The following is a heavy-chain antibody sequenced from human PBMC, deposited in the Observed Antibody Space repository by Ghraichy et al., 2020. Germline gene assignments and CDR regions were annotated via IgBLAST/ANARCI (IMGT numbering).Heavy chain of an antibody. D-gene: IGHD1-26*01. J-gene: IGHJ4*02. V-gene: IGHV4-38-2*02. Sequence: SETLSLTCTVSGYSISSGYYWGWIRQPPGGGLEWIGNFYQSGGTSYNPSLKSRVTISVDTSKNQFSLKLTSVTAADTAMYYCARDRPSGTYSFWGQGILDTVSS. CDR3: ARDRPSGTYSF. CDR2: FYQSGGT. CDR1: GYSISSGYY.